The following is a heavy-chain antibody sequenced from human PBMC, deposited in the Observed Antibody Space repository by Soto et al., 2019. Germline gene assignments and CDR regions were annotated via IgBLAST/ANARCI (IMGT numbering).Heavy chain of an antibody. CDR1: GFTFTSSA. J-gene: IGHJ6*02. CDR2: IVVGSGNT. Sequence: ASVKVSCKASGFTFTSSAVQWVRQARGQRLEWIGWIVVGSGNTNYAQKFQERVTITRDMSTSTAYMELSSLRSEDTAVYYCAAAPVPAAKYYYYYGMDVWGQGTTVTVSS. CDR3: AAAPVPAAKYYYYYGMDV. V-gene: IGHV1-58*01. D-gene: IGHD2-2*01.